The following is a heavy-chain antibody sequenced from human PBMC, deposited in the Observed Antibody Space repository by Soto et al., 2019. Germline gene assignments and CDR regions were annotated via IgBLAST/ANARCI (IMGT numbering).Heavy chain of an antibody. CDR1: GGSVSSGSYY. Sequence: PSETLSLTCTVSGGSVSSGSYYWSWIRQPPGKGLEWIGYIYYSGSTNYNPSLKSRVTISVDTSKNQFSLKLSSVTAADTAVYYCARWATVVTRGGYYYGMDVWGQGTTVTVSS. CDR2: IYYSGST. D-gene: IGHD4-17*01. CDR3: ARWATVVTRGGYYYGMDV. J-gene: IGHJ6*02. V-gene: IGHV4-61*01.